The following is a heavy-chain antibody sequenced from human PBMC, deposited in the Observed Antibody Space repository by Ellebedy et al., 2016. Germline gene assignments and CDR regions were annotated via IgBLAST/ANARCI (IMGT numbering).Heavy chain of an antibody. CDR1: GYTLTELS. CDR3: ATRADYAQTHNWWFDP. CDR2: FDPEDGET. V-gene: IGHV1-24*01. J-gene: IGHJ5*02. Sequence: VSVKVSCKVSGYTLTELSMHWVRQAPGKGLEWMGGFDPEDGETIYAQKFQGRVTMTEDTSTDTAYMELSSLRSEDTAVYYCATRADYAQTHNWWFDPWGQGTLVTVSS. D-gene: IGHD1-1*01.